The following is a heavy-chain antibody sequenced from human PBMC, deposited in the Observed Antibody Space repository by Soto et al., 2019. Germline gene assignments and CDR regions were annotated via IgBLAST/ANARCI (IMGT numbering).Heavy chain of an antibody. Sequence: SETLSLTCTVSGGSISSDDYYWTWIRQPPGEGLEWIGYIYYTGRTSSTPSLESRVTISIDTPKNQFSLKLSSVSAADTAVYFCAREHSSSPDYFDFWGTGTLVTV. CDR3: AREHSSSPDYFDF. V-gene: IGHV4-30-4*01. J-gene: IGHJ4*02. D-gene: IGHD5-18*01. CDR1: GGSISSDDYY. CDR2: IYYTGRT.